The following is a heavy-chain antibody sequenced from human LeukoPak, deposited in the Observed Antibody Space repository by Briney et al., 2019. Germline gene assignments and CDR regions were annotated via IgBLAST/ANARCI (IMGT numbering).Heavy chain of an antibody. CDR1: GYTFTSYG. CDR3: ARAGYCSGGSCYDADDAFDI. CDR2: ISAYNGNT. D-gene: IGHD2-15*01. J-gene: IGHJ3*02. V-gene: IGHV1-18*01. Sequence: GASVKVSCKASGYTFTSYGISWVRQAPGQGLEWMGWISAYNGNTNYAQKLQGRVTMTRDTSISTAYMELSRLRSDDTAVYYCARAGYCSGGSCYDADDAFDIWGQGTMVTVSS.